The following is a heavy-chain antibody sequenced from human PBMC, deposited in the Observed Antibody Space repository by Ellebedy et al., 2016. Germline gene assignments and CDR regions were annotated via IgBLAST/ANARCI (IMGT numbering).Heavy chain of an antibody. D-gene: IGHD5-18*01. V-gene: IGHV1-69*04. Sequence: ASVKVSCKASGGTFSSYAISWVRQPPGQGLDWMGRIIPIVGIAIYAQKFQGRVTITADKSTSTAYMELSSLRSEDTGVYYCARAEDTATVFDYWGQGTLVTVSS. CDR1: GGTFSSYA. CDR3: ARAEDTATVFDY. J-gene: IGHJ4*02. CDR2: IIPIVGIA.